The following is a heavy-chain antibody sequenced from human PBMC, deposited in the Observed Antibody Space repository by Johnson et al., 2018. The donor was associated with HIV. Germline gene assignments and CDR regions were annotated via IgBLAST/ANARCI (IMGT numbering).Heavy chain of an antibody. J-gene: IGHJ3*02. CDR2: REEEGSNK. Sequence: QMLLVESGGGLVQPGGSLRLSCAASGFTFRSEEREGEGKGEGKGREGEEGREEEGSNKYYAASVKGRFTISRDNSKNTLYLQMNRLRTEDTALYYCAKLVGATHPLDIWGQGTMVTVSS. V-gene: IGHV3-30-3*02. CDR1: GFTFRSEE. CDR3: AKLVGATHPLDI. D-gene: IGHD1-26*01.